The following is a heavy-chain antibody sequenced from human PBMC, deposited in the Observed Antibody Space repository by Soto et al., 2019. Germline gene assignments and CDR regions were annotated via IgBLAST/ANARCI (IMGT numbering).Heavy chain of an antibody. J-gene: IGHJ4*02. D-gene: IGHD2-2*01. CDR1: GFTFSSYA. Sequence: GGSLRLSCAASGFTFSSYAMSWVRQAPGKGLEWVSVISGSGGSTYYADSVKGRFTISRDNSKNTLYLQMNSLGAEDTAVYYCAKPNLFCSSTSCYDYWGQGALVTVSS. CDR2: ISGSGGST. V-gene: IGHV3-23*01. CDR3: AKPNLFCSSTSCYDY.